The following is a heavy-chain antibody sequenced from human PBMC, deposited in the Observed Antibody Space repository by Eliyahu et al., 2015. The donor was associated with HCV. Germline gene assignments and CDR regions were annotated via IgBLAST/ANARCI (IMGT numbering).Heavy chain of an antibody. CDR1: GYTFTSXG. Sequence: QVQLVQSGAEVKKPGASVKXSCXASGYTFTSXGXSWVRQAPGQGLEWMGWISXYNGNTNYAQKLQGRVTMTTDTSTSTAYMELRSLRSDDTAVYYCARVGSKLGYTTPGRWFDPWGQGTLVTVSS. J-gene: IGHJ5*02. D-gene: IGHD5-12*01. CDR2: ISXYNGNT. CDR3: ARVGSKLGYTTPGRWFDP. V-gene: IGHV1-18*01.